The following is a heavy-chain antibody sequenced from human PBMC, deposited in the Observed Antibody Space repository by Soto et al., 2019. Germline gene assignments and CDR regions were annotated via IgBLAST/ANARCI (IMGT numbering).Heavy chain of an antibody. CDR2: ISISSNTI. CDR1: GFTFSSYS. CDR3: ARDREGSGRYSGGWFDP. J-gene: IGHJ5*02. D-gene: IGHD1-26*01. Sequence: EVQLVESGGGLVQPGGSLRLSCAASGFTFSSYSMNWVRQAPGKGLEWVSYISISSNTIYYADSVKGRFTISRDNAKNSLYLQMNSLRDEDTAVYYCARDREGSGRYSGGWFDPWGQGTLVTVSS. V-gene: IGHV3-48*02.